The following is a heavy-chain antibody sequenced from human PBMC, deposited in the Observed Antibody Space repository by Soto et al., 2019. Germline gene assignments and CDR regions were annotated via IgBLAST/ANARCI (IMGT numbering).Heavy chain of an antibody. CDR1: GYTFTSYG. CDR2: ISAYNGNT. Sequence: QVQLVQSGAEVKKPGASVKVSCKASGYTFTSYGISWVRQAPGQGLEWMGWISAYNGNTNYAQKLQGRVTMTTDTSTSTAYMELRSLRSDDTAVYYWARGLYYYGSGSYYNPSPPPSDYWGQGTLVTVSS. V-gene: IGHV1-18*01. D-gene: IGHD3-10*01. CDR3: ARGLYYYGSGSYYNPSPPPSDY. J-gene: IGHJ4*02.